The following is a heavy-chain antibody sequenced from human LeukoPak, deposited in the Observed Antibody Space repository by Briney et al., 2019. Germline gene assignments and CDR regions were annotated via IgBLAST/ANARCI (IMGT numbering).Heavy chain of an antibody. D-gene: IGHD3-10*01. CDR2: IYPGDSDT. Sequence: GESLKISCKASGYSFSINWIAWVRQLPGKGLEWMGIIYPGDSDTRYSPSFQGQVTISADKSITTAYLQWSSLKASDSAIYYCARRLYGSDNWYFDLWGRGTLVTVSS. CDR3: ARRLYGSDNWYFDL. V-gene: IGHV5-51*01. CDR1: GYSFSINW. J-gene: IGHJ2*01.